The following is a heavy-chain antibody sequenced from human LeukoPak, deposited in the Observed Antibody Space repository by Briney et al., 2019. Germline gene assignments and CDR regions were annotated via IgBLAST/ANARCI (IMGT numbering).Heavy chain of an antibody. CDR1: GYTFTGSY. Sequence: ASVKVSCKASGYTFTGSYIHWVRQAPGQGLEWMGWINPDSGVTKYAQNFQGRVTMTRDTSISTASMEMRSLKSDDTAVYYCARGGQWLVTVRPPEYYFDYWGQGTLVTVSS. D-gene: IGHD6-19*01. CDR3: ARGGQWLVTVRPPEYYFDY. J-gene: IGHJ4*02. CDR2: INPDSGVT. V-gene: IGHV1-2*02.